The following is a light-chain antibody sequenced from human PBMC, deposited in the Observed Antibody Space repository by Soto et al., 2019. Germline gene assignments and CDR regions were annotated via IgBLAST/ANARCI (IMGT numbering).Light chain of an antibody. CDR3: TSYAGGNNV. Sequence: QSVLTQPPSASGSPGQSVTISCTVTSSDVGGYNYVSWYQQHPGKVPKLMVYEVNKRPSGVPDRFSGSKSGNTASLTVSGLQAEDEADYYCTSYAGGNNVFGTGTKLTVL. J-gene: IGLJ1*01. CDR1: SSDVGGYNY. CDR2: EVN. V-gene: IGLV2-8*01.